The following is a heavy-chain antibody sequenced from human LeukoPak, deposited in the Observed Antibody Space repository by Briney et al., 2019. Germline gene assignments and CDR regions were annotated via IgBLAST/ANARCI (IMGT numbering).Heavy chain of an antibody. Sequence: PGGSLRLSCAASGFTFSSYWMSCVRQAPGKGLEWVANIKQDGSEKYYVDSVKGRFTISRDNAKNSLYLQMNSLRAEDTAVYYCAGTGYSSSCFDYWGQGTLVTVSS. CDR2: IKQDGSEK. CDR1: GFTFSSYW. J-gene: IGHJ4*02. V-gene: IGHV3-7*04. CDR3: AGTGYSSSCFDY. D-gene: IGHD6-13*01.